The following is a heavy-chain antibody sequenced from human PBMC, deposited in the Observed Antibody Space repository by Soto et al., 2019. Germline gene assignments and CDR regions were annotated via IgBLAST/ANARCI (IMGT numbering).Heavy chain of an antibody. V-gene: IGHV3-23*01. CDR3: ARRRSATYYHY. D-gene: IGHD1-26*01. J-gene: IGHJ4*02. Sequence: EVQLLESGGGLVQPGGSLRLSCAASGFTFSSYAMRWVRQAPGKGLEWVSAISGSGGSTYYADSVKGRFTISRDNSKNTLYLQLTTLSAADTPVYYCARRRSATYYHYWGQGPLVTVSS. CDR1: GFTFSSYA. CDR2: ISGSGGST.